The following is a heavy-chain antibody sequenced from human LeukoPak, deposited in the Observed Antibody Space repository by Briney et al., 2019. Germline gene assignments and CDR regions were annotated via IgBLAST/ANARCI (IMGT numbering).Heavy chain of an antibody. J-gene: IGHJ3*02. CDR2: IYYSGCT. CDR3: SRRGENNWKSRDSDKDAFDI. V-gene: IGHV4-59*12. CDR1: GGIISRYY. Sequence: SETLSLTLTVCGGIISRYYCSWLRQPPGKGVEGIGFIYYSGCTNYNPSLHSRVTIYVDTPQNQFSPELSSVTAADTAVYYCSRRGENNWKSRDSDKDAFDIWGQGTMVTVSS. D-gene: IGHD1-20*01.